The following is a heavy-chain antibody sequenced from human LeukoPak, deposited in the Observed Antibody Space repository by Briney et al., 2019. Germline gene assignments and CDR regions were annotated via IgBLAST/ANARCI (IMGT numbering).Heavy chain of an antibody. V-gene: IGHV3-23*01. CDR2: ISGSGGNT. CDR1: GFTFSSYA. Sequence: QPGGSLRLSCAASGFTFSSYAMSWVRQTPGKGLEWVSGISGSGGNTYHADSVKGRFTISRDNSKNTLYLQMKSLRAEDTAVCYCARLAWLDRNFDYWGQGTLLTVSS. J-gene: IGHJ4*02. CDR3: ARLAWLDRNFDY. D-gene: IGHD6-19*01.